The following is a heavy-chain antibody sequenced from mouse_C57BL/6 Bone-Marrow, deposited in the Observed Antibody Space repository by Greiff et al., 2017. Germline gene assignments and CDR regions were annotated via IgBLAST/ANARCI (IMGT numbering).Heavy chain of an antibody. CDR3: ARGRYSNFYFDY. D-gene: IGHD2-5*01. V-gene: IGHV5-4*01. Sequence: VQLKESGGGLVKPGGSLKLSCAASGFTFSSYAMSWVRQTPEKRLEWVATISDGGSYTYYPDNVKGRFTISRDNAKNNLYLQMSHLKSEDTAMYDCARGRYSNFYFDYWGQGTTLTVSS. CDR1: GFTFSSYA. J-gene: IGHJ2*01. CDR2: ISDGGSYT.